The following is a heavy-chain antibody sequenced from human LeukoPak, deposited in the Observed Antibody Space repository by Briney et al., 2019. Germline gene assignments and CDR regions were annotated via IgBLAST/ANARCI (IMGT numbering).Heavy chain of an antibody. CDR3: ARDLTGVLDY. Sequence: GGSLRLSCAASGLTFSSYWMSWVRQAPGKGLEWVANIKQDGSEKYYVDSVKGRFTISRDNAKNSLYLQMNSLRAEDTAVYYCARDLTGVLDYWGQGTLVTVSS. CDR1: GLTFSSYW. D-gene: IGHD7-27*01. CDR2: IKQDGSEK. J-gene: IGHJ4*02. V-gene: IGHV3-7*01.